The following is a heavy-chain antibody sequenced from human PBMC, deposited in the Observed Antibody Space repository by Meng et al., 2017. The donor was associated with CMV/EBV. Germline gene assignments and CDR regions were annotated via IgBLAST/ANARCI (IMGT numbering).Heavy chain of an antibody. Sequence: ESLKISCAASGFTFSSYAMSWIRQPPGKGLEWIGYIYYSGSTNYNPSLKSRVTISVDTSKNQFSLKLSSVTAADTAVYYCARQEPGSYYAGAFDIWGQGTMVTVSS. J-gene: IGHJ3*02. CDR3: ARQEPGSYYAGAFDI. CDR2: IYYSGST. D-gene: IGHD1-26*01. V-gene: IGHV4-59*01. CDR1: GFTFSSYA.